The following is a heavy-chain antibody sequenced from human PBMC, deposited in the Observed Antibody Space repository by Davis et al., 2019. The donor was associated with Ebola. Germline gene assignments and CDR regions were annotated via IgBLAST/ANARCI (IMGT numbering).Heavy chain of an antibody. D-gene: IGHD5-12*01. CDR1: GFTFSSYG. Sequence: PGGSLRLSCAASGFTFSSYGLHWVRQAPGKGLDWVAVIWYDEKNKYHRDSVKGRFTISRDNYKNTLYLQMYSLRAEDTAVYYCARHGYSGHDYRAYFYGMDVWGQGTTVTVTS. J-gene: IGHJ6*02. V-gene: IGHV3-33*01. CDR2: IWYDEKNK. CDR3: ARHGYSGHDYRAYFYGMDV.